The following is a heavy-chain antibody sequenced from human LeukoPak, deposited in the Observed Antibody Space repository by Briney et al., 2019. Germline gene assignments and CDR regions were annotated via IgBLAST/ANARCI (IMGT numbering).Heavy chain of an antibody. D-gene: IGHD1-26*01. CDR3: ARDRSSGTLDDAFDI. V-gene: IGHV3-9*01. CDR2: ISWNSGSI. CDR1: GFTFDDYA. Sequence: PGRSLRLSCAASGFTFDDYAMHWVRQAPGKGLEWVSGISWNSGSIGYADSVKGRFTISRDNDKNSLYLQMNSLRAEDTAVYYCARDRSSGTLDDAFDIWGQGTMVTVSS. J-gene: IGHJ3*02.